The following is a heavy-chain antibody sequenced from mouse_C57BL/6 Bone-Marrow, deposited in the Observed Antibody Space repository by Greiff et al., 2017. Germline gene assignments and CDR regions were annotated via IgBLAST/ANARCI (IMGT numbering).Heavy chain of an antibody. V-gene: IGHV5-4*01. J-gene: IGHJ3*01. CDR1: GFTFSSYA. D-gene: IGHD2-1*01. CDR3: ARDPIYYGNYGGFAY. Sequence: EVQRVESGGGLVKPGGSLKLSCAASGFTFSSYAMSWVRQTPEKRLEWVATISDGGSYTYYPDNVKGRFTISRDNAKNNLYLQMSHLKSEDTAMYYCARDPIYYGNYGGFAYWGQGTLVTVSA. CDR2: ISDGGSYT.